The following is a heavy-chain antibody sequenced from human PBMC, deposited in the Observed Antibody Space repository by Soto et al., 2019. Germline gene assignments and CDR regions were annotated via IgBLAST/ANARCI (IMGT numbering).Heavy chain of an antibody. CDR1: GFTFSDYY. J-gene: IGHJ4*02. CDR3: ASGTNGAFFVY. Sequence: GGSLRLSCAASGFTFSDYYMSWIRQAPGKGLEWVSYISSRSSTIFYADSVKGRFTISRDNVKNSLYLQMNSLRAEDTAVYYCASGTNGAFFVYWGQGIPVTVSS. CDR2: ISSRSSTI. V-gene: IGHV3-11*01. D-gene: IGHD2-8*01.